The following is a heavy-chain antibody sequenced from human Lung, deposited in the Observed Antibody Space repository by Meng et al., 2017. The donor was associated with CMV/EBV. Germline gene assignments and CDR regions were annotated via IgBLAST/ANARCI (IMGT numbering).Heavy chain of an antibody. J-gene: IGHJ6*02. D-gene: IGHD5-18*01. Sequence: GEXXTISCAAAGFRFSSYWMHGVRQATGKGLFWVSRLNRHGRGTSSADSVKGRFTISRDNAKDTVYLQMNNLRAEDTAIYYCARDDGSYGSLNGMDGWGRGXTVTVSS. V-gene: IGHV3-74*01. CDR3: ARDDGSYGSLNGMDG. CDR1: GFRFSSYW. CDR2: LNRHGRGT.